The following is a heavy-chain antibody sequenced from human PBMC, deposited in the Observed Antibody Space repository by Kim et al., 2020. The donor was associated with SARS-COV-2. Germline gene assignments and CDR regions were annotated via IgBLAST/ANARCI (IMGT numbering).Heavy chain of an antibody. CDR3: AKDFPIAARQDAFDI. J-gene: IGHJ3*02. Sequence: DSVKGRFTISRDNSKNTLYLQMNSLRAEDTAVYYCAKDFPIAARQDAFDIWGQGTMVTVSS. D-gene: IGHD6-6*01. V-gene: IGHV3-23*01.